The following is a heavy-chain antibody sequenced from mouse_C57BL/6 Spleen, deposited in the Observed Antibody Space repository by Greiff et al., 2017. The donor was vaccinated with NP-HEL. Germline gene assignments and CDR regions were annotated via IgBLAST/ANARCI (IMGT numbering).Heavy chain of an antibody. CDR1: GYTFTDYE. CDR2: IDPETGGT. D-gene: IGHD1-2*01. V-gene: IGHV1-15*01. J-gene: IGHJ4*01. CDR3: TSSLYTTAYAMDY. Sequence: VQLQQSGAELVRPGASVTLSCKASGYTFTDYEMHWVKQTPVHGLEWIGAIDPETGGTAYNQKFKGKAILTADKSSSTAYMELRSLTSEDSAVYYCTSSLYTTAYAMDYWGQGTSVTVSS.